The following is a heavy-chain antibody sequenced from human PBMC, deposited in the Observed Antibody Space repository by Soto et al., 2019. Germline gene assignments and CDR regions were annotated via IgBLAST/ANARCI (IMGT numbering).Heavy chain of an antibody. CDR3: ARDPLSHCSSTSCSLAGWFDP. Sequence: SVKVSCKASGGTFSSYAISWVRRAPGQGLEWMGGIIPIFGTANYAQKFQGRVTITADKSTSTAYMELSSLRSEDTAVYYCARDPLSHCSSTSCSLAGWFDPWGQGTLVTVSS. V-gene: IGHV1-69*06. CDR2: IIPIFGTA. CDR1: GGTFSSYA. J-gene: IGHJ5*02. D-gene: IGHD2-2*01.